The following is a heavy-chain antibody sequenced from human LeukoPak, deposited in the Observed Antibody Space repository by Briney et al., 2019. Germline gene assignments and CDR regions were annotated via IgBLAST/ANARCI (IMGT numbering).Heavy chain of an antibody. V-gene: IGHV4-59*01. CDR2: TNYNGRT. CDR1: GASISNYH. J-gene: IGHJ4*02. Sequence: PSETLSLTCTVCGASISNYHWSWIGQPPGGGLEWIGYTNYNGRTNYNPSLKSRVTISVDTSKNQFSLKLSSVTAADTAVYYCARVISSGWSYYWGQGTLVTVSS. D-gene: IGHD6-19*01. CDR3: ARVISSGWSYY.